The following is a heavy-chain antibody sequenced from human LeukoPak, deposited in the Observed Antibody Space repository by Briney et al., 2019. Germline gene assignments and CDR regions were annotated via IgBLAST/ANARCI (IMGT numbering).Heavy chain of an antibody. V-gene: IGHV4-34*01. D-gene: IGHD2-2*01. CDR3: ARGDIVVVPAAYYFDY. Sequence: SETLSLTCAVCGGSFSGYYWSWIRQPPGKGLEWIGEINHSGSTNYNPSLKSRVTISVDTSKNQFSLKLSSVTAADTAVYYCARGDIVVVPAAYYFDYWGQGTLVTVSS. J-gene: IGHJ4*02. CDR2: INHSGST. CDR1: GGSFSGYY.